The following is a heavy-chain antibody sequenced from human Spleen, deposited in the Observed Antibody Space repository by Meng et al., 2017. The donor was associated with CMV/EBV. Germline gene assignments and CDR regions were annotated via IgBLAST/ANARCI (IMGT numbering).Heavy chain of an antibody. V-gene: IGHV3-7*01. CDR1: GFTFSSYW. Sequence: GESLKISYASSGFTFSSYWMSWVRQAPGKGLEWVANIKQDGSETYYVDSVKGRFIISRDNAKNSLYLQMNSLRAEEKAVYYCARDLAYYDSSGSFDYWGQGTLVTVSS. D-gene: IGHD3-22*01. CDR2: IKQDGSET. J-gene: IGHJ4*02. CDR3: ARDLAYYDSSGSFDY.